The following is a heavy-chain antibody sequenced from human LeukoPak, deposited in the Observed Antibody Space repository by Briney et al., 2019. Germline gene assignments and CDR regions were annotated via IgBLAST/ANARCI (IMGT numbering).Heavy chain of an antibody. CDR1: GITFSYCT. CDR2: IIPIFGTA. Sequence: ASVKVSCKASGITFSYCTISWVRQAPGQGLEWMGRIIPIFGTADYAQKFQGRVTMTTDESTSTAYKELSSLRSEDTAVYYCAREPVPRSSGLQYWGQGTLVTVSS. CDR3: AREPVPRSSGLQY. D-gene: IGHD3-22*01. V-gene: IGHV1-69*05. J-gene: IGHJ4*02.